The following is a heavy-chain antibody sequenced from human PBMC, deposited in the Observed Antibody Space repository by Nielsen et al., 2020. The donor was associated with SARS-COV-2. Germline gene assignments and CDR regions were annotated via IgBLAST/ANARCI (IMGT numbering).Heavy chain of an antibody. Sequence: GESLKISCAASGFTFSGNDMSWVRQAPGRGLEWISYLSSSGSATYYADSVKGRFTISRDDATNSLYLQMNSLRDEDTAVYYCVRGHFDLWGRGTLATVSS. CDR1: GFTFSGND. V-gene: IGHV3-48*02. CDR3: VRGHFDL. CDR2: LSSSGSAT. J-gene: IGHJ2*01.